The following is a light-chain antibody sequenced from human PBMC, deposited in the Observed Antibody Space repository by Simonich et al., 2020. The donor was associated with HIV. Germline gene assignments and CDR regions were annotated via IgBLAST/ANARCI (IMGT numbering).Light chain of an antibody. CDR3: QQYGSSPLT. Sequence: EIVLTQSPGTLSLSPGERATLSCRASQSVSSSYLAWYQQKPGQAPRLLIYGASGRATGLPDRFSGSGSGTDFTLTISRLEPEDFVVYYCQQYGSSPLTFGGGTKVEIK. J-gene: IGKJ4*01. CDR2: GAS. V-gene: IGKV3-20*01. CDR1: QSVSSSY.